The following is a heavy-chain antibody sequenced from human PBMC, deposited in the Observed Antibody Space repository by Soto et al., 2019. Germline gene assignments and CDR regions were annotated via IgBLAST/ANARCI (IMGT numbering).Heavy chain of an antibody. J-gene: IGHJ4*02. Sequence: GGSLRLSCAASGFTFSSYGMHWVRQAPGKGLEWVAVIWYDGSNKYYADSVKGRFTISRDNSKNTLYLQMNSLRAEDTAVYYCARVSSRLRLGELSPLDYWGQGTLVTVSS. CDR2: IWYDGSNK. D-gene: IGHD3-16*02. CDR1: GFTFSSYG. CDR3: ARVSSRLRLGELSPLDY. V-gene: IGHV3-33*01.